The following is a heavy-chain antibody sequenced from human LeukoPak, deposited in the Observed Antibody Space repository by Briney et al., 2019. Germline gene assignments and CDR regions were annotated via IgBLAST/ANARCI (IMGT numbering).Heavy chain of an antibody. D-gene: IGHD2-2*01. CDR2: IYYSGST. CDR3: ARRGYCSSTSCYEYSIDP. V-gene: IGHV4-39*01. J-gene: IGHJ5*02. Sequence: PSETLSLTYTVSGGSISSSSYYWRWIRQPPGKGLEWIGIIYYSGSTYYNPSLKSRLTISVDTSKNQFSLKLSSVTATDTAVYYCARRGYCSSTSCYEYSIDPWGQGTLVTVSS. CDR1: GGSISSSSYY.